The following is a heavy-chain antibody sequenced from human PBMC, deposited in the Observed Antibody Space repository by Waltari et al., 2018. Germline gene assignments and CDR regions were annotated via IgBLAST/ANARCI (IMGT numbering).Heavy chain of an antibody. Sequence: QLQLQESGPGLVKPSETLSLTCTVSGGSISSRSYYWGWIRQPPGKGLEWIGSIYYSGSTYYNPSLKSRVTISVDTSKNQFSLKLSSVTAADTAVYYCAREGNSGWYKLFDYWGQGTLVTVSS. CDR2: IYYSGST. CDR3: AREGNSGWYKLFDY. J-gene: IGHJ4*02. D-gene: IGHD6-19*01. CDR1: GGSISSRSYY. V-gene: IGHV4-39*07.